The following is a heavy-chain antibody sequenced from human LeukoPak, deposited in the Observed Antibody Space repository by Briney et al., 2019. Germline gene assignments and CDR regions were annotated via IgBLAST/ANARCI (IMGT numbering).Heavy chain of an antibody. J-gene: IGHJ6*03. CDR1: GFTFDDYG. CDR2: INWNGGST. Sequence: GGSLRLSCAASGFTFDDYGMSWVRQAPGKGLEWVSGINWNGGSTGYADSVKGRFTISRDNAKNSLYLQMNSLRAEDTALYHCARGGSYYYGSGSYYNSFYYYYYMDVWGKGTTVTISS. V-gene: IGHV3-20*01. D-gene: IGHD3-10*01. CDR3: ARGGSYYYGSGSYYNSFYYYYYMDV.